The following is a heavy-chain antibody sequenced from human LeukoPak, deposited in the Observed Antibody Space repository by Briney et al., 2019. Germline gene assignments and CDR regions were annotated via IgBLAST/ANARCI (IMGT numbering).Heavy chain of an antibody. CDR1: GGSISSYY. Sequence: SETLSLTCTVSGGSISSYYWSWIRQPPGKGLEWIGYIYYTGPTNYNPSLKSRVTISVDTSKNQFSLKLSSVTAADTAVYYCARGGWRLDYWGQGTLVTVSS. D-gene: IGHD2-15*01. CDR3: ARGGWRLDY. CDR2: IYYTGPT. V-gene: IGHV4-59*01. J-gene: IGHJ4*02.